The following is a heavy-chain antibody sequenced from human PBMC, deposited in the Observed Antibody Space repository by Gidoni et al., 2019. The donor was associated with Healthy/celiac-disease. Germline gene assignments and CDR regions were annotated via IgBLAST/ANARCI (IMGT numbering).Heavy chain of an antibody. CDR1: GGSISSGDYS. CDR2: IYYSGST. Sequence: QVQLQESGPGLVKPSQNLSLTCTVSGGSISSGDYSWSWIRQPPGKGLEWIGYIYYSGSTYYNPPLKSRVTMSVDASKNQFSLKLGSVTAADTAVYYCARDPYYYDSSGPRPHYYFDYWGQGTLVTVSS. V-gene: IGHV4-30-4*01. J-gene: IGHJ4*02. CDR3: ARDPYYYDSSGPRPHYYFDY. D-gene: IGHD3-22*01.